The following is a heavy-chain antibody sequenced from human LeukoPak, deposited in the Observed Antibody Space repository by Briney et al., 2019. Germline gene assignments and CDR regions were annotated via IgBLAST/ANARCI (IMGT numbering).Heavy chain of an antibody. V-gene: IGHV3-33*08. CDR3: ARGGPEWPLDY. Sequence: PGGSLRLSCAASGFIFSSYGMHWVRQAPGKGLECVAVIWYDGSNTYYADPVKGRFTISRDNSKNTLYLQMNSLRAEDTAVYYCARGGPEWPLDYWGQGTLVTVSS. J-gene: IGHJ4*02. CDR2: IWYDGSNT. D-gene: IGHD3-3*01. CDR1: GFIFSSYG.